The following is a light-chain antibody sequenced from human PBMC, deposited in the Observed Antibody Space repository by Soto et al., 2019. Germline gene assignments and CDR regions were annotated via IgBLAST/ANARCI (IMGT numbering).Light chain of an antibody. Sequence: DIVMTQSPDSLAVSLGERAPINCKSSQSVLYSSNNNNYIAWYQQKPGQPPKLIIYWASTREFGFPDRFSGSGSGTDFTLTINSLQTEDVAVYYCQQYYTTPRTFGHGTKVDIK. V-gene: IGKV4-1*01. CDR1: QSVLYSSNNNNY. CDR3: QQYYTTPRT. CDR2: WAS. J-gene: IGKJ1*01.